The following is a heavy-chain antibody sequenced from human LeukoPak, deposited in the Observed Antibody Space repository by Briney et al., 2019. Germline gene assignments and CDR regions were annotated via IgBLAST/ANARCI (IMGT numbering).Heavy chain of an antibody. D-gene: IGHD6-19*01. J-gene: IGHJ4*02. Sequence: PSETLSLTCAVYGGSFSGYYWSWIRQPPGKGLEWIGEINHSGSTNYNPSLKSRVTISVDTSKSQFSLKLSSVTAADTAVYYCASLQAGRDYWGQGTLVTVSS. CDR1: GGSFSGYY. CDR2: INHSGST. V-gene: IGHV4-34*01. CDR3: ASLQAGRDY.